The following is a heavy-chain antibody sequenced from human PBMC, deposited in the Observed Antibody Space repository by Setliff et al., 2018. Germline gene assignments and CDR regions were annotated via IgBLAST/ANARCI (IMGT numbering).Heavy chain of an antibody. CDR3: ARGQDSGSWIIDG. CDR2: INPHSGGT. CDR1: GYTFTGYY. V-gene: IGHV1-2*02. Sequence: ASVKVSCKASGYTFTGYYIHWVRQAPGQGLEWMGWINPHSGGTNFPQTFQGRVTIARDTSASTAYMELSSLRSEDTAIYFCARGQDSGSWIIDGWGQGTLVTVSS. J-gene: IGHJ4*02. D-gene: IGHD1-26*01.